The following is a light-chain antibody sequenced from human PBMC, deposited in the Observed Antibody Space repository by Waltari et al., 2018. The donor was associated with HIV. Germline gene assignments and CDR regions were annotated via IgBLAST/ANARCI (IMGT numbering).Light chain of an antibody. CDR2: QDT. J-gene: IGLJ2*01. CDR3: QAWDTRNVV. V-gene: IGLV3-1*01. Sequence: SYELTQPPSVSVSPGQTASITCSGVQLDDKYAYWYQQKPGQSPVLIIYQDTKRPSGIPERFSGSNSGNTATLTISGTQAMDEADYYCQAWDTRNVVFGGGTKLTVL. CDR1: QLDDKY.